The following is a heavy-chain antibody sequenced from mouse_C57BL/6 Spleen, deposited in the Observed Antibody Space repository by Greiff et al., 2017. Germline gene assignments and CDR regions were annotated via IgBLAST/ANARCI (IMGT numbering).Heavy chain of an antibody. CDR1: GYTFTSYG. CDR2: IYPRSGNT. CDR3: ARSLQEGNAMDY. J-gene: IGHJ4*01. V-gene: IGHV1-81*01. Sequence: VQLQQSGAELARPGASVKLSCKASGYTFTSYGISWVKQRTGQGLAWIGDIYPRSGNTYYNEKFKGKATLTADKSSSTAYMELRSLTSEDSAVYFCARSLQEGNAMDYWGQGTSVTVSS. D-gene: IGHD1-1*01.